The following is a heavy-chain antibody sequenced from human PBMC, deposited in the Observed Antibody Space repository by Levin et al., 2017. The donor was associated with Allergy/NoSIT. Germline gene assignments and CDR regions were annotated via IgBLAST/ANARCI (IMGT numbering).Heavy chain of an antibody. CDR1: GFTFRNFA. V-gene: IGHV3-30*04. CDR3: ARLAGPYDFCDGYYTRDY. D-gene: IGHD3-3*01. CDR2: ISYDGKDK. Sequence: GESLKISCAASGFTFRNFAMHWVRQAPGKGLEWLTVISYDGKDKYYADSVKGRFTISRDDSKNTLSLQMTSLRPDDTAVYFCARLAGPYDFCDGYYTRDYWSQGTQVTVSS. J-gene: IGHJ4*02.